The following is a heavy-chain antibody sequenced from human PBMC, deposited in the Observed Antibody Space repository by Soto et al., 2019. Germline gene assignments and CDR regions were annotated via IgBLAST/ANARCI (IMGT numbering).Heavy chain of an antibody. D-gene: IGHD2-2*01. Sequence: LSLTCAVSGGSISSGGFSWSWIRQPPGKGLEWIGYIYHSGSTYYNPSLKSRVTISVDRSKNQFSLKLSSVTAADTAVYYCARVPDRWGQGTLVTVSS. V-gene: IGHV4-30-2*01. CDR3: ARVPDR. CDR1: GGSISSGGFS. CDR2: IYHSGST. J-gene: IGHJ5*02.